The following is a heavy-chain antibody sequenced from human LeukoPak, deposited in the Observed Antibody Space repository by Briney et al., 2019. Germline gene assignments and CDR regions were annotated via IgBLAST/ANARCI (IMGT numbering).Heavy chain of an antibody. CDR1: GFTFSSYS. Sequence: GGSLRLSCAASGFTFSSYSMNWVRQAPGKGLEWVSSISSSSSSYIYYADSVKGRFTISRDNAKNSLYLQMNSLRAEDTAVYCCARDPHDYGDYRAHFDYWGQGTLVTVSS. V-gene: IGHV3-21*01. J-gene: IGHJ4*02. CDR3: ARDPHDYGDYRAHFDY. CDR2: ISSSSSSYI. D-gene: IGHD4-17*01.